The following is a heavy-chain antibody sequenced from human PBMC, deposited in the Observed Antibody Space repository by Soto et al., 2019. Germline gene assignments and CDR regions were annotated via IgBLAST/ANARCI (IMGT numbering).Heavy chain of an antibody. V-gene: IGHV4-38-2*01. CDR2: IYHSGST. D-gene: IGHD5-18*01. J-gene: IGHJ4*02. Sequence: PSETLSLTCAVSGYSISSGYYWGWIRQPPGKGLEWIGSIYHSGSTYYNPSLKSRVTISVDTSKNQFSLKLSSVTAADTAVYYCARRGIQLWAQAFDYWGQGTRVTVSS. CDR1: GYSISSGYY. CDR3: ARRGIQLWAQAFDY.